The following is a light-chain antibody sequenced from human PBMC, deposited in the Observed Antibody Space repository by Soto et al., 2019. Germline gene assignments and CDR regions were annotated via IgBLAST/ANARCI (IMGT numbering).Light chain of an antibody. CDR3: QQLDSYPFLT. V-gene: IGKV1-9*01. CDR1: QGISSY. Sequence: DLQLTQSPSFLSASVGDRVTITCRASQGISSYLAWYQQKPGKAPKLLIYAASTLQSGVPSRFSGRGSRTEFPLTISSLQPEDLAPYSCQQLDSYPFLTFGGGTKVVIK. CDR2: AAS. J-gene: IGKJ4*01.